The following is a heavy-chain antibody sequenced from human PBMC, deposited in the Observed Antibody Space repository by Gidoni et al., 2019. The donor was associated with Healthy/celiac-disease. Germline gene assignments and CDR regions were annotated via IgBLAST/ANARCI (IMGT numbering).Heavy chain of an antibody. CDR1: GFTFSSYA. CDR3: AKSYLELY. CDR2: ISGSGGST. J-gene: IGHJ4*02. V-gene: IGHV3-23*01. Sequence: EVQLLESGGGVVQPGGSLRRYCAASGFTFSSYAMSWVRQAPEKGLEWVSAISGSGGSTYYADSVQGRFTISRDNSKNTLYLQMNSLRAEDTAVYYCAKSYLELYWGQGTLVTVSS. D-gene: IGHD1-7*01.